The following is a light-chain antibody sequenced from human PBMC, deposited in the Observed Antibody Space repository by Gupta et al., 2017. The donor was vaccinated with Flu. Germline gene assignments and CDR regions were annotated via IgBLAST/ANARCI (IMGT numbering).Light chain of an antibody. V-gene: IGLV1-51*01. CDR2: DNN. CDR1: SSNVENNY. Sequence: KVTISGAGSSSNVENNYVSWYPQLPGTAPNLLIYDNNRRPSGIPDRFSASKSDTSATLVSTGLQTGDGADYYCGTSDISRSGWVFGGGTKLTVL. CDR3: GTSDISRSGWV. J-gene: IGLJ3*02.